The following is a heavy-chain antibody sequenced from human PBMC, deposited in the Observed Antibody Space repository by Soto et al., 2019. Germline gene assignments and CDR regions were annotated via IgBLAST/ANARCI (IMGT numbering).Heavy chain of an antibody. Sequence: PSETLSLTCTVSGGSISSGGYYWSWIRQHPGKDLEWIGYIYYSGSTNYNPSLKSRVTISVDTSKNQFSLKLSSVTAADTAVYYCARQAPRNYDFWSGYYTHAFDIWGQGTMVTVS. CDR1: GGSISSGGYY. J-gene: IGHJ3*02. CDR3: ARQAPRNYDFWSGYYTHAFDI. D-gene: IGHD3-3*01. V-gene: IGHV4-31*03. CDR2: IYYSGST.